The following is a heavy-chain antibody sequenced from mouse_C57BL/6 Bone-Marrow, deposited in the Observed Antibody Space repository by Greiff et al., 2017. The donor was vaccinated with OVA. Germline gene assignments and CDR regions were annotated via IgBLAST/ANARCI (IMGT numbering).Heavy chain of an antibody. CDR3: APYDYDWFAY. J-gene: IGHJ3*01. V-gene: IGHV1-82*01. Sequence: VQLQESGPELVKPGASVKISCKASGYAFSSSWMNWVKQRPGKGLEWIGRIYPGDGATNYNGKFKGKATLTADKSSRTAYMQLSSLTSEDSAVYFCAPYDYDWFAYWGQGTLVTVSA. D-gene: IGHD2-4*01. CDR1: GYAFSSSW. CDR2: IYPGDGAT.